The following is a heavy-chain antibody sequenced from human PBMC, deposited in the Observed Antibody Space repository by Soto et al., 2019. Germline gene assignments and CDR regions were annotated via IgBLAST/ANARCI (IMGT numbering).Heavy chain of an antibody. Sequence: LRLSCAASGFTFTSYAMHWVRQSPGKWLEWVAVISYDGSNKYYADSVKGRFTISRDNSKNTLYLQMNSLRAEDTAVYYCARDPWAVVKAAGGMDVWGQGTTVTVSS. J-gene: IGHJ6*02. CDR3: ARDPWAVVKAAGGMDV. D-gene: IGHD2-15*01. V-gene: IGHV3-30-3*01. CDR1: GFTFTSYA. CDR2: ISYDGSNK.